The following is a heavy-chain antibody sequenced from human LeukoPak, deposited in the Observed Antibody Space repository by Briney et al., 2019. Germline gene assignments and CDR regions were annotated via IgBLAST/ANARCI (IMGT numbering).Heavy chain of an antibody. CDR1: GGTFSSYA. J-gene: IGHJ4*02. V-gene: IGHV1-69*05. Sequence: VASVKVSCKASGGTFSSYAISWVRQAPGQGLEWMGRIIPIFGTANYAQKFQGRVTITTDESTSTAYMELSSLRSEDTAVYYCARERGYWSGYYNDYWGQGTLVTVSS. D-gene: IGHD3-3*01. CDR2: IIPIFGTA. CDR3: ARERGYWSGYYNDY.